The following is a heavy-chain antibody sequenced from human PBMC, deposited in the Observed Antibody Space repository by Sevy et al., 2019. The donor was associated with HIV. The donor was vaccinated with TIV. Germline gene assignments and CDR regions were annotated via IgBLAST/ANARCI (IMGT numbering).Heavy chain of an antibody. J-gene: IGHJ4*02. CDR2: ISYDGGNK. V-gene: IGHV3-30*18. CDR1: GFSFDRFA. D-gene: IGHD5-18*01. Sequence: GGSLRLSCAASGFSFDRFAMHWVRQAPGKGLEWVALISYDGGNKYYADFVRGRFSISRDNSKNTLFLQMNRLSPDDTGIYYCAKIPRGYSYASFLDSWGQGTPVTVSS. CDR3: AKIPRGYSYASFLDS.